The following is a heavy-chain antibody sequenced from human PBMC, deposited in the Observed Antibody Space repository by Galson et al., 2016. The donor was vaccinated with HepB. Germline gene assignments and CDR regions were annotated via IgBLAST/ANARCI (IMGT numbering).Heavy chain of an antibody. CDR2: ISTYKGNT. D-gene: IGHD2-2*01. CDR1: GYTFNTYD. J-gene: IGHJ5*02. Sequence: SVKVSCKASGYTFNTYDISWVRQAPGQGLEWMGIISTYKGNTNYAQDVQGRVTVTTDTSTSTSCMELRSLRSDDTAVYYCARVPSTYCSGTSCLFDTWGQGTLVTVSS. V-gene: IGHV1-18*01. CDR3: ARVPSTYCSGTSCLFDT.